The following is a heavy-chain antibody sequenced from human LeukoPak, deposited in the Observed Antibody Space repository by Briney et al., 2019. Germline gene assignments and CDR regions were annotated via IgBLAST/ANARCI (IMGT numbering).Heavy chain of an antibody. CDR3: AREVRGVIIG. CDR2: ISSGSTI. Sequence: QPGGSLRLSCAASGFTFSSYEMNWVRQAPGKGLEWVSYISSGSTIYYADSVKGRFTISRDNAKNSLYLQMNSLGAEDTAVYYCAREVRGVIIGWGQGTLVTVSS. J-gene: IGHJ4*02. D-gene: IGHD3-10*01. CDR1: GFTFSSYE. V-gene: IGHV3-48*03.